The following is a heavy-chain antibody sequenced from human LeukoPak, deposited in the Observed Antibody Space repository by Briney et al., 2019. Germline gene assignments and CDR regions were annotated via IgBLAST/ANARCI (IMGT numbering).Heavy chain of an antibody. CDR3: AAHVGNAGDFGY. CDR2: IKQDGSEK. CDR1: GFTFSSYW. D-gene: IGHD4-23*01. V-gene: IGHV3-7*01. J-gene: IGHJ4*02. Sequence: GGSLRLSCAASGFTFSSYWMTWVREAPGKGLEWVANIKQDGSEKYYVDSVKGRFTISRDNAKNSLYLQMNSLRAEDTAVYYCAAHVGNAGDFGYWGQGTLVAVSS.